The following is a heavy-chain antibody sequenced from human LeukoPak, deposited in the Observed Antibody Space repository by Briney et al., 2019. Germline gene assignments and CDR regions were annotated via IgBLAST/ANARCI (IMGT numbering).Heavy chain of an antibody. CDR1: GGTFSSYA. D-gene: IGHD3-10*01. V-gene: IGHV1-69*13. CDR3: ATSGFGTDDFDY. J-gene: IGHJ4*02. Sequence: GASVKVSCKASGGTFSSYAISWVRQAPGQGLEWMGGIIPIFGTANYAQKFQGRVTITADESTSTAYVELSSLRSEDTAVYYCATSGFGTDDFDYWGQGTLVTVSS. CDR2: IIPIFGTA.